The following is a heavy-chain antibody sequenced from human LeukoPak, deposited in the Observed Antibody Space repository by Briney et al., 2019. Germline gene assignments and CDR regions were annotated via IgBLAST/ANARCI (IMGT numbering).Heavy chain of an antibody. Sequence: GSSLRLSCVASGLIFSSYAMHWVRQAPGKGLEWVAVIGHDGTEKYYGDSVKGRFTISRDNSKNTLYLQMNSLRAEDTALYYCARDRDYAFDYWGQGTLVTVSS. CDR1: GLIFSSYA. J-gene: IGHJ4*02. D-gene: IGHD4-17*01. CDR2: IGHDGTEK. CDR3: ARDRDYAFDY. V-gene: IGHV3-30-3*01.